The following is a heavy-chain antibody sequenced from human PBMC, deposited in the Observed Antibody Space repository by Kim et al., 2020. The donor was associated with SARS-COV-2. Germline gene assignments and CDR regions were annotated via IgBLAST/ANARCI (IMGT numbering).Heavy chain of an antibody. CDR3: AKDPYGDYRYGMDV. V-gene: IGHV3-23*01. D-gene: IGHD4-17*01. CDR1: GFTFSSYA. Sequence: GGSLRLSCAASGFTFSSYAMSWVRQAPGKGLEWVSAISGSGGSTYYADSVKGRFTISRDNSKNTLYLQMNSLRAEDTAVYYCAKDPYGDYRYGMDVWGQGTTVTVSS. CDR2: ISGSGGST. J-gene: IGHJ6*02.